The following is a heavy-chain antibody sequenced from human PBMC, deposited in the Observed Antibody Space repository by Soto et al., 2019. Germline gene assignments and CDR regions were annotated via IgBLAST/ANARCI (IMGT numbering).Heavy chain of an antibody. D-gene: IGHD1-1*01. CDR1: VGSISGDYY. V-gene: IGHV4-30-4*08. J-gene: IGHJ4*02. CDR3: AMGGARWNGHFES. Sequence: SETLSLTCSFSVGSISGDYYWSWIRQSPEKGLEWIGYIYYSGSSYSNPALQSRLSMSLDTSKNQFSLKLRSVTAADTAVYYCAMGGARWNGHFESWGQRALVIVSS. CDR2: IYYSGSS.